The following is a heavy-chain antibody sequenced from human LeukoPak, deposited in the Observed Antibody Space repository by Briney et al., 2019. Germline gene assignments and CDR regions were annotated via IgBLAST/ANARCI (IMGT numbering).Heavy chain of an antibody. D-gene: IGHD2/OR15-2a*01. J-gene: IGHJ4*02. Sequence: ASVKVSCKASGYTFTDYAIHWVRQAPGQGLEWMGRIDPNSGDTHYPQAFQGRVTVTRDRSITTAYMELTRLTSDDTAIYFCTRDLTTSGLIGIWGQGTLVTVST. CDR3: TRDLTTSGLIGI. CDR2: IDPNSGDT. CDR1: GYTFTDYA. V-gene: IGHV1-2*06.